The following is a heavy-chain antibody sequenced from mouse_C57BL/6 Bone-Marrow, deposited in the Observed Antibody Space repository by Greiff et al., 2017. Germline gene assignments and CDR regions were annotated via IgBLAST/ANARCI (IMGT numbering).Heavy chain of an antibody. Sequence: VQLKQSGAELVKPGASVKMSCKASGYTFTSYWITWVKQRPGQGLEWIGDIYPTSGRTNYNEKFKSKAILTVDTSSNTAYMQLSSLTSEDSAVFYCARSGPLGRSFDYWGQGTTLTVSS. D-gene: IGHD4-1*01. J-gene: IGHJ2*01. CDR1: GYTFTSYW. CDR3: ARSGPLGRSFDY. V-gene: IGHV1-55*01. CDR2: IYPTSGRT.